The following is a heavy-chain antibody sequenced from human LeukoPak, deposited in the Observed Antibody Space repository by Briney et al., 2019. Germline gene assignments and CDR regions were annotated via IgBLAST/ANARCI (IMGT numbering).Heavy chain of an antibody. J-gene: IGHJ4*02. D-gene: IGHD3-9*01. CDR1: GGSISRYY. CDR2: IYYSGST. V-gene: IGHV4-39*07. Sequence: SETLSLTCTVAGGSISRYYWSWVRQPPGKGLEWIGSIYYSGSTYYNPSLKSRVTISVDTSKNQFSLKLSSVIAADTAVYYCARVTPVRYFDYWGQGTLVTVSS. CDR3: ARVTPVRYFDY.